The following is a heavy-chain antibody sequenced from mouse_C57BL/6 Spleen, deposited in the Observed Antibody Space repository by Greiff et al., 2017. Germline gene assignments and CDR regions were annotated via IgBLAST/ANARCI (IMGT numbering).Heavy chain of an antibody. CDR3: AREGLSGDYAMDY. D-gene: IGHD1-1*02. CDR1: GYSITSGYY. V-gene: IGHV3-6*01. CDR2: ISYDGSN. Sequence: DVQLQESGPGLVKPSQSLSLTCSVTGYSITSGYYWNWIRQFPGNKLEWMGYISYDGSNNYNPSLKNRISITRDTSKNQFFLKLNSVTTEDTATYYCAREGLSGDYAMDYWGQGTSVTVSS. J-gene: IGHJ4*01.